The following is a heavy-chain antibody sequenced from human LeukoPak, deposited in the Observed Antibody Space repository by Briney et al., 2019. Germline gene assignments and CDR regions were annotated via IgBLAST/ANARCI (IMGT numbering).Heavy chain of an antibody. J-gene: IGHJ4*02. CDR1: GYSISSGYY. CDR3: ARENVLLWFGESQSD. V-gene: IGHV4-38-2*02. D-gene: IGHD3-10*01. Sequence: SETLSLTCTVSGYSISSGYYWGWIRQPPGKGLEWIGSIYHSGSTYYNPSLKSRVAISVDTSKNQFSLKLSSVTAADTAVYYCARENVLLWFGESQSDWGQGTLVTVSS. CDR2: IYHSGST.